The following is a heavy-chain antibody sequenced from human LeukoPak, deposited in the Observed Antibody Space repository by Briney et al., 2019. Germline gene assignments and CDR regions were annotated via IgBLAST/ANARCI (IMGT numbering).Heavy chain of an antibody. Sequence: AETLSLTCTVSGGSISSYDWSWVRQPPGKGLEWIGYISSSGSTNYNPSLKSRVTISLDTSKNQFSLKLSSVTAADTAVYYCAGTFHWGSARDGFDIWGQGTMVTVSS. CDR2: ISSSGST. CDR1: GGSISSYD. CDR3: AGTFHWGSARDGFDI. V-gene: IGHV4-4*09. J-gene: IGHJ3*02. D-gene: IGHD7-27*01.